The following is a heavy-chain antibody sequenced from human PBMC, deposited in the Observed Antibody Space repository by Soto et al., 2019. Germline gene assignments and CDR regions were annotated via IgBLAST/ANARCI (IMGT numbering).Heavy chain of an antibody. Sequence: QVQLVQSGAEEKKPGASVKVSCKASGYTFTSYAMHWVRQAPGQRLEWMGWINAGNGNTKYSQKFQGRVTITRDTSASTDQMELRRLISEDTAVYYCARGNMKAEYCQHWGQGTLVTVSS. CDR1: GYTFTSYA. CDR3: ARGNMKAEYCQH. V-gene: IGHV1-3*05. CDR2: INAGNGNT. J-gene: IGHJ1*01.